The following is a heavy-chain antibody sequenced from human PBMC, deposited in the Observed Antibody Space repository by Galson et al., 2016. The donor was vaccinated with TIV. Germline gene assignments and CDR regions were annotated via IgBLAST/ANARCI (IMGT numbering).Heavy chain of an antibody. J-gene: IGHJ4*02. CDR3: ASAREVLITGESYFYS. CDR2: IIPIFKIT. V-gene: IGHV1-69*13. D-gene: IGHD3-10*01. CDR1: GVTFNSYA. Sequence: SVKVSCKASGVTFNSYAITWVRQAPGQGLEWMGRIIPIFKITNNAQTFGGRITFTADESTNTASMELTNLRSEDTVVYFCASAREVLITGESYFYSWGQGTLVTVSS.